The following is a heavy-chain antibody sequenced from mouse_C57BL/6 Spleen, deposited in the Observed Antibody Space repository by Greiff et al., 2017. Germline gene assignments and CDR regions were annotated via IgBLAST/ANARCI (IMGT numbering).Heavy chain of an antibody. CDR1: GYTFTSYW. Sequence: QVHVMQPGTELVKPGASVKLSCKASGYTFTSYWMHWVKQRPGQGLEWIGNINSSNGGSNYTEKFKSKATLTVYKSSSTAYMQLSNLTSEASAVYYCARDYENWGQGTLVTVSA. CDR3: ARDYEN. J-gene: IGHJ3*01. V-gene: IGHV1-53*01. CDR2: INSSNGGS. D-gene: IGHD1-1*01.